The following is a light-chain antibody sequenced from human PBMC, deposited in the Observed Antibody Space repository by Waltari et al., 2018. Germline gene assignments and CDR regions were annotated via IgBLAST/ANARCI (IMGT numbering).Light chain of an antibody. Sequence: DIQMTQSPSSLSASVGDRVIITCRASQSISNYLSWYQQKPGKAPKFLIYAASSLQSGVPSRFSGSGSGTDFTLTISSLQPEDFATYYCQQSYSALALTFGGGTKVEVK. CDR3: QQSYSALALT. CDR1: QSISNY. CDR2: AAS. J-gene: IGKJ4*01. V-gene: IGKV1-39*01.